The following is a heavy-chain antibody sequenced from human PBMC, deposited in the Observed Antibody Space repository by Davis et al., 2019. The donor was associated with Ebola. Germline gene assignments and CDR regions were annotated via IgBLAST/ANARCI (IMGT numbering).Heavy chain of an antibody. J-gene: IGHJ5*02. D-gene: IGHD2-15*01. V-gene: IGHV5-51*01. CDR1: GHIFGNSW. CDR3: ARHRYCSGGSCYRHNWFDP. CDR2: IYPGDSDT. Sequence: PGGSLRLSCQASGHIFGNSWIGWVRQLPGKGLEWMGIIYPGDSDTRYSPSFQGQVTISADKSISTAYLQWSSLKASDTAMYYCARHRYCSGGSCYRHNWFDPWGQGTLVTVSS.